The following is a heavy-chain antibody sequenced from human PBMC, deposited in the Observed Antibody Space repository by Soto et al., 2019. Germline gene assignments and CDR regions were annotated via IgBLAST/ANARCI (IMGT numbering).Heavy chain of an antibody. CDR3: ARTSSGTRHGFDP. CDR1: GCTFTSYD. D-gene: IGHD1-7*01. Sequence: AAVKVSCKGTGCTFTSYDINWVRQATGKGLEWLGWINPNNGNTGYAQNFQGRVTITRDTSISTAYMELSSLRSEDTAVYFCARTSSGTRHGFDPWGQGTLVTVSS. J-gene: IGHJ5*02. CDR2: INPNNGNT. V-gene: IGHV1-8*01.